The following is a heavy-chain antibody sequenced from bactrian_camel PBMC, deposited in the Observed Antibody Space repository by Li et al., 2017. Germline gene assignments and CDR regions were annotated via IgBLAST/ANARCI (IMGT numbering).Heavy chain of an antibody. D-gene: IGHD4*01. Sequence: VQLVESGGGLVQPGGSLRLSCAASGFTFSTYAMSWVRQAPGHECELVGTLMKDGSEYYTPSLEGRFTISRDNAKNMLYLQMNSLKPEDTAVYYCAADVYSGRSLPMCGYWGQGTQVTVS. CDR2: LMKDGSE. CDR3: AADVYSGRSLPMCGY. V-gene: IGHV3S67*01. CDR1: GFTFSTYA. J-gene: IGHJ6*01.